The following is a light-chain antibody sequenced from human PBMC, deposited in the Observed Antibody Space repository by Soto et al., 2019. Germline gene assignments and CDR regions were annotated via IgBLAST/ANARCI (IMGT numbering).Light chain of an antibody. J-gene: IGKJ1*01. V-gene: IGKV1-5*01. CDR2: DAS. CDR1: QDIYSW. CDR3: QRYNSNSRT. Sequence: DIQLTQSPSTLSASVGDRVTMTCRASQDIYSWVAWYQQKPGKAPKFLIYDASILQSGVPSRFSGSGSGTEFTLTISSLQPDDFATYYCQRYNSNSRTFGQGTTVDFK.